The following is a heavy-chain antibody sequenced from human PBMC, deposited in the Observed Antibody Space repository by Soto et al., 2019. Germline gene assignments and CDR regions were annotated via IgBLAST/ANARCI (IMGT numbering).Heavy chain of an antibody. CDR2: IIPIFGTA. CDR3: ARDWDMVRGVIRVDYYYGMDV. J-gene: IGHJ6*02. V-gene: IGHV1-69*01. CDR1: GGTFSSYA. Sequence: QVQLVQSGAEVKKPGSSVMVSCKASGGTFSSYAISWVRQAPGQGLEWMGGIIPIFGTANYAQKFQGRVTITADESTSTAYMELSSLRSEDTAVYYCARDWDMVRGVIRVDYYYGMDVWGQGTTVTVSS. D-gene: IGHD3-10*01.